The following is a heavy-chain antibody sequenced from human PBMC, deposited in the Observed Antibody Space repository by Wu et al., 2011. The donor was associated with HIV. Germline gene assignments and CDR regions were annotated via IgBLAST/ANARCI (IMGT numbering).Heavy chain of an antibody. J-gene: IGHJ4*02. Sequence: SGYTFTGYYMHWVRQAPGQGLEWMGWINPNNGDTNYAQKFQGRVTMTRDTSISTDYMELSRLRSDDTAVYYCAREGQQLGFDFWGQGTLVTVSS. D-gene: IGHD6-13*01. V-gene: IGHV1-2*02. CDR1: GYTFTGYY. CDR2: INPNNGDT. CDR3: AREGQQLGFDF.